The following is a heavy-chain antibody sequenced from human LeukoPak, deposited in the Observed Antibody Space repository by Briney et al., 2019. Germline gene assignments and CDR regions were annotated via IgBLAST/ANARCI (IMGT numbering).Heavy chain of an antibody. V-gene: IGHV3-23*01. J-gene: IGHJ4*02. CDR2: TSGSGGST. CDR1: GFTFSSYA. D-gene: IGHD6-13*01. Sequence: PGGSLRLSCAASGFTFSSYAMSWVRQAPGKGLEWVSATSGSGGSTYYADSVKGRFTISRDNSKNTLYLQMNSLRAEDTAVYYCAKDLSYSSSWYSRTNDYWGQGTLVTVSS. CDR3: AKDLSYSSSWYSRTNDY.